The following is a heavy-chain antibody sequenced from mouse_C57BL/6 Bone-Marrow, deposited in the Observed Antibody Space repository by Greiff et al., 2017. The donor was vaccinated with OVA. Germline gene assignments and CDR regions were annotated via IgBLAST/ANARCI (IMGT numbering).Heavy chain of an antibody. CDR2: ISYDGSN. Sequence: DVKLQESGPGLVKPSQSLSLTCSVTGYSITSGYYWNWIRQFPGNKLEWMGYISYDGSNNYNPSLKNRISITRDTSKNQFFLKLNSVTTANTSTYYCARGGGYLYYFDDWGQGTTLTVSS. D-gene: IGHD5-1*01. J-gene: IGHJ2*01. CDR3: ARGGGYLYYFDD. CDR1: GYSITSGYY. V-gene: IGHV3-6*01.